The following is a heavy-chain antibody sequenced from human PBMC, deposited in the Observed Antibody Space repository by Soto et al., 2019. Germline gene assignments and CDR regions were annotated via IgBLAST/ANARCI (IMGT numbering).Heavy chain of an antibody. Sequence: GASVKVSCKASGGTFSSYAISWVRQAPGQGLEWMGGIIPIFGTANYAQKFQGRVTITADESTNIAYMELSSLRSEDTAVYYCARDRDIVATISPSYYYYYGMDVWGQGTTVTV. CDR2: IIPIFGTA. CDR1: GGTFSSYA. CDR3: ARDRDIVATISPSYYYYYGMDV. J-gene: IGHJ6*02. D-gene: IGHD5-12*01. V-gene: IGHV1-69*13.